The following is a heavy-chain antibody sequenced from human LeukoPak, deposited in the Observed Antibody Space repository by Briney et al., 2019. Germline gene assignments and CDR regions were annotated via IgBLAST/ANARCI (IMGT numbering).Heavy chain of an antibody. J-gene: IGHJ5*02. D-gene: IGHD6-19*01. Sequence: ASVKVSCKASGYTFTSYGISWVRQAPGQGLEGMGWISAYNGNTNYAQKLQGRVTMTTNTSTSTAYMELRSLRSDDTVVYYCARDPPYSSGRNNWFDPWGQGTLVTVSS. CDR2: ISAYNGNT. CDR3: ARDPPYSSGRNNWFDP. V-gene: IGHV1-18*01. CDR1: GYTFTSYG.